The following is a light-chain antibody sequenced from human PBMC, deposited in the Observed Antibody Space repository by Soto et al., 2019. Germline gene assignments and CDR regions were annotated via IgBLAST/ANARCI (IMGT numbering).Light chain of an antibody. CDR1: QSVNSSY. V-gene: IGKV3-20*01. CDR2: GPS. Sequence: ERVLTQSPGTLYLSPGERATPSCRASQSVNSSYLAWYQQKPGQAPRLLIYGPSSRDTGIPDFTLTISRLEPQDFAVYYCQQYGSPPPTTSGQGNKLEIK. CDR3: QQYGSPPPTT. J-gene: IGKJ2*01.